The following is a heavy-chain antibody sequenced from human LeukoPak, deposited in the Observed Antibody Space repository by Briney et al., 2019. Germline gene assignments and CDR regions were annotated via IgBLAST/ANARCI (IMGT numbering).Heavy chain of an antibody. CDR1: GFTFSSYS. D-gene: IGHD3-22*01. Sequence: PGGSLRLSCAASGFTFSSYSMNWVRQAPGKGLEWVSSISSSSSYIYYADSVKGRFTISRDNAKNSLYLQMNSLRAEDTAVYYCAKKSGYYDSSGYYYPGGFQHWGQGTLVIVSS. CDR3: AKKSGYYDSSGYYYPGGFQH. V-gene: IGHV3-21*04. J-gene: IGHJ1*01. CDR2: ISSSSSYI.